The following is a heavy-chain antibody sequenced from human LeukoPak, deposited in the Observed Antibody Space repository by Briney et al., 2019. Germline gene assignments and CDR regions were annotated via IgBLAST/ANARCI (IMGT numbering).Heavy chain of an antibody. CDR2: FSGSGGAT. Sequence: GGSLRLSRAASGFTFRSYAMNWVRQAPGGGLEWVSGFSGSGGATYYAESVKGRFTISRDNSKNTLYLQMNSLRAEDTAVYYCANGNRCTSPNCLGYYYFYMDVWGKGTTVTVSS. J-gene: IGHJ6*03. CDR3: ANGNRCTSPNCLGYYYFYMDV. CDR1: GFTFRSYA. D-gene: IGHD2-8*01. V-gene: IGHV3-23*01.